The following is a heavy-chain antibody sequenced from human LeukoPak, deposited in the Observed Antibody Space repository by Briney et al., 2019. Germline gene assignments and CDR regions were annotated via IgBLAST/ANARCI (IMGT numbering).Heavy chain of an antibody. CDR2: ISSSGSTI. V-gene: IGHV3-48*03. D-gene: IGHD6-19*01. CDR1: GFTFSSYE. J-gene: IGHJ4*02. CDR3: AKDQGWRDSSGYDY. Sequence: GGSLRLSWAASGFTFSSYEMNWVRQAPGKGLEWVSYISSSGSTIYYADSVKGRFTISRDNAKNSLYLQMNSLRAEDTALYYCAKDQGWRDSSGYDYWGQGTLVTVSS.